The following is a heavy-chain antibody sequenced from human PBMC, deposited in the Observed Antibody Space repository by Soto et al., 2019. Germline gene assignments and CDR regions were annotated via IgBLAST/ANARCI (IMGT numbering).Heavy chain of an antibody. J-gene: IGHJ6*02. CDR2: SSGYNGNT. CDR3: ATAYCGGDCFNQGYYYYGMDV. V-gene: IGHV1-18*01. Sequence: QVQLVQSGAEVKKPGASVKVSCKASGYTFTSYGISWVRQAPGQGREWMGWSSGYNGNTNYAQKFQGRVTRTTDTSTSTAYMELRSLRSDDTAVYYCATAYCGGDCFNQGYYYYGMDVWGQGTTVTVSS. CDR1: GYTFTSYG. D-gene: IGHD2-21*02.